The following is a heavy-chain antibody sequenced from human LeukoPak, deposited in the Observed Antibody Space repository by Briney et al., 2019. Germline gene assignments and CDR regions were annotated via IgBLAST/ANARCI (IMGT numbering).Heavy chain of an antibody. Sequence: ASVKVSCKTSGYTFTGYYIHWVRQAPGQGLEWMGWINPNSGDTNYAQKFQGRVSMTGDTSISTAYMELRSLRSDDTAVYYCAKGLMYNGIVRAFDIWGQGTMVTVSS. CDR2: INPNSGDT. V-gene: IGHV1-2*02. CDR3: AKGLMYNGIVRAFDI. J-gene: IGHJ3*02. CDR1: GYTFTGYY. D-gene: IGHD1-14*01.